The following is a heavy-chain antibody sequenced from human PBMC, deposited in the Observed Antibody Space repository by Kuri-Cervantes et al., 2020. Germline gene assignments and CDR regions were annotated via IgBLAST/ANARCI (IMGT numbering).Heavy chain of an antibody. V-gene: IGHV3-33*03. CDR3: ARYPGIAVAGTGGFDY. CDR2: IWNDGSNK. J-gene: IGHJ4*02. Sequence: GGSLRLSCAASGFTFSSYGMHWVRQAPGKGLEWVAVIWNDGSNKYYADSVKGRFTISRDNAKDSLYLQMNSLRVEDTAVYYCARYPGIAVAGTGGFDYWGQGALVTVSS. CDR1: GFTFSSYG. D-gene: IGHD6-19*01.